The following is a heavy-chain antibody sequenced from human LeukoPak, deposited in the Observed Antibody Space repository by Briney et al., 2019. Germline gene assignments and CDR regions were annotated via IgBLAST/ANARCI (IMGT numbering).Heavy chain of an antibody. CDR1: GFTVSSNY. CDR2: MYSAGST. CDR3: ACGSTHLYYYYMDV. D-gene: IGHD2-2*01. V-gene: IGHV3-53*03. Sequence: PAWALTLSCPACGFTVSSNYVSWLRQPPGKGLAWVAVMYSAGSTCYADSVKCRFTISRDSSKNTLKLQMNSLRAEDTAVYYCACGSTHLYYYYMDVWGKGTTVAVSS. J-gene: IGHJ6*03.